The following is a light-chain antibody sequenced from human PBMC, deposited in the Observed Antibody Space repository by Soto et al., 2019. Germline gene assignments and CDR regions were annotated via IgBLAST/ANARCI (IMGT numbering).Light chain of an antibody. J-gene: IGKJ5*01. CDR3: QQFNSYPIT. V-gene: IGKV1-13*02. CDR1: QDIRGA. CDR2: DVS. Sequence: ALQLTQSPSSLSASVGDRVTITCRASQDIRGALAWYQQKPGKAPKLLIYDVSTLESGVPSRFSGSSSGTDFTLTISSLQPVDFATYYCQQFNSYPITFGQGTRLEIK.